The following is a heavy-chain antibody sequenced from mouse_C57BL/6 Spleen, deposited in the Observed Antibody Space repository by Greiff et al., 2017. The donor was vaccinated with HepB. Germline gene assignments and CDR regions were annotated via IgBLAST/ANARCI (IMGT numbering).Heavy chain of an antibody. D-gene: IGHD3-2*02. V-gene: IGHV1-18*01. Sequence: EVKLQESGPELVKPGASVKIPCQASGYTFTDYNMDWVKQSHGKSLEWIGDINPNNGGTIYNQKFKGKATLTVDKSSSTAYMELRSLTSEDTAVYYCARGSGLFAYWGQGTLVTVSA. CDR2: INPNNGGT. J-gene: IGHJ3*01. CDR3: ARGSGLFAY. CDR1: GYTFTDYN.